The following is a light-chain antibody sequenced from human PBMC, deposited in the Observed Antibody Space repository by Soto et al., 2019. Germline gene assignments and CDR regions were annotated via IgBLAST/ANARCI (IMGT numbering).Light chain of an antibody. CDR1: QRVSTN. V-gene: IGKV3-15*01. CDR3: QQYDIASG. Sequence: EIVMTQSPVTLSVSPGERATLSCRASQRVSTNLAWYQQKPGQAPRLLIYGASTRATGIPARFSGSGSGTEFTLTISSLQSEDFAVYYCQQYDIASGFGGGTRVEI. CDR2: GAS. J-gene: IGKJ4*01.